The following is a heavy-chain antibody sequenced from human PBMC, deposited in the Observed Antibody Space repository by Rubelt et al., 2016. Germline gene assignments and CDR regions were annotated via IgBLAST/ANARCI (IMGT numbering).Heavy chain of an antibody. CDR2: ISGSGGST. D-gene: IGHD2-2*01. Sequence: RGLEWVSAISGSGGSTYYADSVKGRFTISRDNSKNTLYLQMNSLRAEDTAVYYCAAEMHRYCSSTSCFDFDYWGQGTLVTVSS. J-gene: IGHJ4*02. CDR3: AAEMHRYCSSTSCFDFDY. V-gene: IGHV3-23*01.